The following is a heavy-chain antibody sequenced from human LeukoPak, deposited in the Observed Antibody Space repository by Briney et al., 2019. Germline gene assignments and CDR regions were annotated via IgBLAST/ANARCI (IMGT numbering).Heavy chain of an antibody. J-gene: IGHJ4*02. CDR2: IRGNGDTT. V-gene: IGHV3-23*01. D-gene: IGHD3-22*01. CDR1: GFTFSDYD. Sequence: GGSLRLPCVASGFTFSDYDMNWVRQAPMKGLEWISAIRGNGDTTYYADSVKGRFAISRDNSKNTLYLQMNSLRAEDTAVYYCAKVWSKYYDSSDTDDWGQGTLVTVSS. CDR3: AKVWSKYYDSSDTDD.